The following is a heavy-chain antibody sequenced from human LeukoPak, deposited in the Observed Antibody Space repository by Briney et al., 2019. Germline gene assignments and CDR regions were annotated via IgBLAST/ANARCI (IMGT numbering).Heavy chain of an antibody. Sequence: GESLKISCKGSGYSFTSYWIGWVRQMPGKGLEWMGIIYPGDSDTRYSPSFQGQVTISADKSISTAYLQWSSLKASDTAMYYCARPLEESWYHYDSSGYYYLDYWGQGTLVTVSS. D-gene: IGHD3-22*01. CDR3: ARPLEESWYHYDSSGYYYLDY. J-gene: IGHJ4*02. V-gene: IGHV5-51*01. CDR2: IYPGDSDT. CDR1: GYSFTSYW.